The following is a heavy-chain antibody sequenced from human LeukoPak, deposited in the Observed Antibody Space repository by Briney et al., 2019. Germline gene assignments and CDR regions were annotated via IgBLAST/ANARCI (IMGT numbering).Heavy chain of an antibody. CDR3: ARVPSRITIFGVVMTGAFDI. V-gene: IGHV4-31*03. Sequence: SETLSLTCTVSGGSSSSGGYYLSWIRQHPGKGLEWIVYIYYSGSTYYNPSLKSRVTISVDTSKNQFSLKLSSVTAADTAVYYCARVPSRITIFGVVMTGAFDIWGQGTMVTVSS. CDR2: IYYSGST. J-gene: IGHJ3*02. CDR1: GGSSSSGGYY. D-gene: IGHD3-3*01.